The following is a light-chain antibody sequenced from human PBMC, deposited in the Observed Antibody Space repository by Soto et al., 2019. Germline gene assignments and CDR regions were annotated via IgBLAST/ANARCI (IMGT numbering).Light chain of an antibody. V-gene: IGKV3-20*01. Sequence: ENVLTQSPGTLSLSPGERVTRSCRASQFIGSSYFAWYQQKPGQPPRLLIYGASSRASGNPDRFSGSGSGTDFTFTISRLEPEDFAVYYCQQYDSSPRTFGQGTRVEI. J-gene: IGKJ1*01. CDR2: GAS. CDR1: QFIGSSY. CDR3: QQYDSSPRT.